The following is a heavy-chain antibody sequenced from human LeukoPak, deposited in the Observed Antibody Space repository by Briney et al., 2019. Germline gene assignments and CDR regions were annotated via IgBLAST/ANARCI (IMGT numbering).Heavy chain of an antibody. CDR2: IRRKAYGGTT. V-gene: IGHV3-49*04. CDR3: ARDRGSGYDPGYFDY. D-gene: IGHD5-12*01. J-gene: IGHJ4*02. Sequence: PGRSLRLSCTTSGFTFGDYAMSWVRQAPGKGLEWVGFIRRKAYGGTTEYAASVKGRFTISRDNSKNTLYLQMNSLRVEDTAVYYCARDRGSGYDPGYFDYWGQGTLVTVSS. CDR1: GFTFGDYA.